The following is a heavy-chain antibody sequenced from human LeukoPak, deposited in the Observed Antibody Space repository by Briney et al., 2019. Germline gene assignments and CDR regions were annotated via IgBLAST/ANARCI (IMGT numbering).Heavy chain of an antibody. CDR3: AREYLEMATIDY. CDR1: RGTFSNYA. Sequence: ASVKVSCKASRGTFSNYAISWVRQAPGQGLEWMGWINPNSGGTNYAQKFQGRVTMTRDTSISTAYMELSRLRSDDTAVYYCAREYLEMATIDYWGQGTLVTVSS. V-gene: IGHV1-2*02. J-gene: IGHJ4*02. D-gene: IGHD5-24*01. CDR2: INPNSGGT.